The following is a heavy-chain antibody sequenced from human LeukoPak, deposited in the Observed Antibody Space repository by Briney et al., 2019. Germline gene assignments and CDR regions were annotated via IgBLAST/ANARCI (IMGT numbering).Heavy chain of an antibody. CDR3: ARDSAPVNYYDSSGYYGFDY. CDR1: GYTFTGYY. CDR2: INPNSGGT. D-gene: IGHD3-22*01. V-gene: IGHV1-2*02. J-gene: IGHJ4*02. Sequence: ASVKVSCKASGYTFTGYYMHWVRQAPGQGLEWMGWINPNSGGTNYAQKFQGRVTMTRDTSISTAYMELSRLRSDDTAVYYCARDSAPVNYYDSSGYYGFDYWGQGTLVTVSS.